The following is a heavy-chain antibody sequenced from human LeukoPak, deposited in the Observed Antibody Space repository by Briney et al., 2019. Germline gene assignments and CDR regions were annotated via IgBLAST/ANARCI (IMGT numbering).Heavy chain of an antibody. Sequence: SETLSLTCTVSGGSISSSSYYWGWIRQPPGKGLEWIGSIYYSGSTYYNPSLKSRVTISVDTSKNQFSLKLSSVTAADTAVYYCARDGLLTDDHSRDYWGQGTRVTVSS. J-gene: IGHJ4*02. D-gene: IGHD2-15*01. CDR1: GGSISSSSYY. CDR3: ARDGLLTDDHSRDY. CDR2: IYYSGST. V-gene: IGHV4-39*07.